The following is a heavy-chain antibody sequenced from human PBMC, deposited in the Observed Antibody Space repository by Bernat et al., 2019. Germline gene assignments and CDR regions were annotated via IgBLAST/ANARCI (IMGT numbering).Heavy chain of an antibody. CDR1: GGTFSSYA. V-gene: IGHV1-69*01. CDR3: ARDPRYCGGDCYYFDY. Sequence: QVQLVQSGAEVKKPGSSVKVSCKASGGTFSSYAISWVRQAPGQGLEWMGGIIPIFGTANYAQKFKGRVTITADESTSTAYMELSSLRSEDTAVYYCARDPRYCGGDCYYFDYWGQGTLVTVSS. CDR2: IIPIFGTA. J-gene: IGHJ4*02. D-gene: IGHD2-21*01.